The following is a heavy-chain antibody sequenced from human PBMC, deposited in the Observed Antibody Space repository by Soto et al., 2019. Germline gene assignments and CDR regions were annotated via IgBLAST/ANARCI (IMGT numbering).Heavy chain of an antibody. CDR1: GYPFTHYG. J-gene: IGHJ6*02. CDR3: ARDQSFDRTYYYGIDA. CDR2: ISPFNGNT. V-gene: IGHV1-18*01. Sequence: GASVKVSCKSSGYPFTHYGITWIRQAPGQGLEWMGWISPFNGNTNYGQTLQGRVTLTTETSTSTVYMELRSLRSDDTAVYYCARDQSFDRTYYYGIDAWGQGTTVTVSS.